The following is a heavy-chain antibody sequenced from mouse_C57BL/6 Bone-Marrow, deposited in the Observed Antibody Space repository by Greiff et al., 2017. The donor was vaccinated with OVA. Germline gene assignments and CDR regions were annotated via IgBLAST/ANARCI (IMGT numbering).Heavy chain of an antibody. V-gene: IGHV1-59*01. J-gene: IGHJ3*01. CDR2: IDPSDSYT. CDR3: ARSGGYP. D-gene: IGHD2-2*01. CDR1: GYTFTSYW. Sequence: QVQLQQPGAELVRPGTSVKLSCKASGYTFTSYWMHWVKQRPGQGLEWIGVIDPSDSYTNYNQKFKGKATLTVDTSSSTAYMQLSSLTSEDSAVYYCARSGGYPWGQGTLVTVSA.